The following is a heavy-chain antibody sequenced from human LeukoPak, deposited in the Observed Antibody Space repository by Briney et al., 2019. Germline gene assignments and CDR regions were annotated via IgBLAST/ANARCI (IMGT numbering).Heavy chain of an antibody. CDR3: ARRSNGDYFDC. J-gene: IGHJ4*02. D-gene: IGHD4-17*01. CDR2: IYGGGNT. Sequence: GGSLRLSCAASGFTVSSNYMNWVRQAPGKGLEWVSVIYGGGNTYYADSVKGRFTISRDNSKNTLYLQMNSLRAEDTAVYYCARRSNGDYFDCWGQGTLVTVSS. V-gene: IGHV3-66*02. CDR1: GFTVSSNY.